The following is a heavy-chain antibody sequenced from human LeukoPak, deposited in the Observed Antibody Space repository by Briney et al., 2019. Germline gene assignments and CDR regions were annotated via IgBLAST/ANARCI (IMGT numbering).Heavy chain of an antibody. CDR1: GFTFSSYD. CDR2: IGTAGDT. J-gene: IGHJ4*02. Sequence: GGSLRLSCAASGFTFSSYDMHWVRHATGKGLEWVSAIGTAGDTYYPGSVKGRFTISRENAKNSLYLQMNSLRAGDTAVYYCARGYCSGGSCFGYSFDYWGQGTLVTVSS. CDR3: ARGYCSGGSCFGYSFDY. V-gene: IGHV3-13*01. D-gene: IGHD2-15*01.